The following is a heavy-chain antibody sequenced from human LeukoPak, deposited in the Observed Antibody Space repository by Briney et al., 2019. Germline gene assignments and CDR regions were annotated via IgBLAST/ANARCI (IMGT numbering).Heavy chain of an antibody. Sequence: SVKVSCKASGGTFSSYAISWVRQAPGQGLEWMGGIIPIFGTANYAQKFQGRVTITADESTSTAYMELSSLRSEDTAVYYCAREDILRRYYYYYGMDVWGQGTTVTVSS. V-gene: IGHV1-69*01. CDR1: GGTFSSYA. CDR2: IIPIFGTA. CDR3: AREDILRRYYYYYGMDV. J-gene: IGHJ6*02.